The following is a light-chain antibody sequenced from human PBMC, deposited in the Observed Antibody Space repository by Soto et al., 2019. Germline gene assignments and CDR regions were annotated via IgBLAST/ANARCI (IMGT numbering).Light chain of an antibody. V-gene: IGLV2-23*01. CDR3: ASYAGSNSYV. Sequence: QSVLTQPASVSGSPGQSITISCTGTSSDVGTYNLVSWYQHHPGKAPKLMIYEGNKRPSGVSNRFSGSKSGNTASLTISGLQAEDEADYYCASYAGSNSYVFGSGTRSPS. CDR1: SSDVGTYNL. CDR2: EGN. J-gene: IGLJ1*01.